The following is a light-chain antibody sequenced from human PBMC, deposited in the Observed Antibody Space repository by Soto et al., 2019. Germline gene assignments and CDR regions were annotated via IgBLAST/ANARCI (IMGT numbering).Light chain of an antibody. CDR2: YDT. CDR1: NIGSKT. CDR3: QVWDSTTDHLV. Sequence: SYELTQPPSVSVAPGKMARITCGGNNIGSKTVHWYQQRPGQAPVVVVYYDTDRPSGIPERFSGSNSGTTATLTISRVEAGDEADYYCQVWDSTTDHLVFGGGTKLTVL. J-gene: IGLJ2*01. V-gene: IGLV3-21*04.